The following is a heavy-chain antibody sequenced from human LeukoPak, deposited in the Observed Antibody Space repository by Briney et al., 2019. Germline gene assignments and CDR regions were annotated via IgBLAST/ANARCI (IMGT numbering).Heavy chain of an antibody. CDR2: IYYSGST. CDR1: GGSISSGGYY. V-gene: IGHV4-31*03. D-gene: IGHD2-15*01. Sequence: SQTLSLTCTVSGGSISSGGYYWSWIRQHPGKGLEWIGYIYYSGSTYYNPSLKSRVTISVDTSKNQFSLKLSSVTAADTAVYYCARAPGYCSGGSCYTPPGEYFQHSGQGTLVTVSS. CDR3: ARAPGYCSGGSCYTPPGEYFQH. J-gene: IGHJ1*01.